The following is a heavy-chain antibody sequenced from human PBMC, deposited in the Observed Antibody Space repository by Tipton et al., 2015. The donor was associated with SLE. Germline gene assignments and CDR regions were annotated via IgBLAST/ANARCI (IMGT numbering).Heavy chain of an antibody. CDR1: GGSISSSSYY. V-gene: IGHV4-39*01. J-gene: IGHJ6*02. D-gene: IGHD1-26*01. CDR3: ATAGYSGSSKGYYYYGMDV. Sequence: LRLSCTVSGGSISSSSYYWGWIRQPPGKGLEWIGSIYYSGSTYYNPSLKSRVTISVDTSKNQFSLKLSSVTAADTAVYYCATAGYSGSSKGYYYYGMDVWGQGTTVTVSS. CDR2: IYYSGST.